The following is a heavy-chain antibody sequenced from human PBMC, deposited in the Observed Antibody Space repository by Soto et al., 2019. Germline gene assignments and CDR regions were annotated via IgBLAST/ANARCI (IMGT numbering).Heavy chain of an antibody. D-gene: IGHD3-10*01. CDR1: GFTFSTYA. J-gene: IGHJ4*02. CDR2: ISGSGGST. Sequence: EVQLLESGGGLVQPGGSLRLSCAASGFTFSTYAMSWVRQAPGKGLEWVSTISGSGGSTYYADSVKGRFTISRDNSKNTLYVQINSLRAEDTAVYYCAKLVGGQMDYWGQGTLVTVSS. CDR3: AKLVGGQMDY. V-gene: IGHV3-23*01.